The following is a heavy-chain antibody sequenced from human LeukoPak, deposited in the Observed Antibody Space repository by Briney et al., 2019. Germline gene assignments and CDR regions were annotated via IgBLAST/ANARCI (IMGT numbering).Heavy chain of an antibody. J-gene: IGHJ5*02. Sequence: SETLSLTCIVSGGSISSSIYYWAWVRQPPGKGLEWIGTVFYNGATQYSPSLRSRVTISVDTSKSQFSLKLSSVTAADTAVYYCARIYSNYRWFDPWGQGTLVTVSS. V-gene: IGHV4-39*01. CDR2: VFYNGAT. CDR1: GGSISSSIYY. D-gene: IGHD4-11*01. CDR3: ARIYSNYRWFDP.